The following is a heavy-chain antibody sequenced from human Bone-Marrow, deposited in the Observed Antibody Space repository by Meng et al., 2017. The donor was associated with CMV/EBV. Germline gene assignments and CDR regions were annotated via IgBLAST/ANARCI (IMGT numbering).Heavy chain of an antibody. V-gene: IGHV4-39*07. D-gene: IGHD3/OR15-3a*01. CDR3: ARDDFWTGPDYGMNV. CDR1: GGSISSSSYY. Sequence: SETLSLTCTVSGGSISSSSYYWGWIRQPPGKGLEWIGSISYSGSTYYNPSLKSRVSTSVDTSNNQFSLKLSSVTAADTAVYYCARDDFWTGPDYGMNVWGQGTRVTVSS. CDR2: ISYSGST. J-gene: IGHJ6*02.